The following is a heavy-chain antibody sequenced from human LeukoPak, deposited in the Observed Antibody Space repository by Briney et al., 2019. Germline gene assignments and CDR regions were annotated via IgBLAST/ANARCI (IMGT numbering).Heavy chain of an antibody. CDR1: GGSIRVYI. CDR2: IQTSGST. V-gene: IGHV4-4*07. CDR3: AKRGGDMSYYLFGP. Sequence: SETLSLTCTVSGGSIRVYIWSCIQQPAGRGLEWIGRIQTSGSTNYNPSLKSRVTMSVDTSKNHFSLKVNSVTAADTAVYYCAKRGGDMSYYLFGPWGQGTLVTVSS. J-gene: IGHJ5*02. D-gene: IGHD1-26*01.